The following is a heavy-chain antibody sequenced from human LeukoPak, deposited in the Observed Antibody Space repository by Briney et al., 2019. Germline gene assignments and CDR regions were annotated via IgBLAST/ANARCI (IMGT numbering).Heavy chain of an antibody. J-gene: IGHJ6*02. CDR1: GFTFSSYA. Sequence: GGSLRLSCAASGFTFSSYAMSWVRQAPGKGLEWVSAISGSGGSTYYADSVKGRFTISRDNSKNTLYLQMNSLRAEDTALYYCAKVSSRARDYYGMDVWGQGTTVTVSS. CDR3: AKVSSRARDYYGMDV. CDR2: ISGSGGST. D-gene: IGHD3-10*01. V-gene: IGHV3-23*01.